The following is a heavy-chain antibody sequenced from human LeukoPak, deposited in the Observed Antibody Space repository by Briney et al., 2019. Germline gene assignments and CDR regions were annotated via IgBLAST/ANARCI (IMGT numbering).Heavy chain of an antibody. J-gene: IGHJ5*02. CDR1: GGSISSGDYY. Sequence: SSETLSLTCTVSGGSISSGDYYWSWIRQPPRKGLEWIGYIYYSGSTYYNPSLKSRVTISVDTSKNQFSLKLSSVTAADTAVYYCARYMVRGVNWFDPWGQGTLVTVSS. D-gene: IGHD3-10*01. V-gene: IGHV4-30-4*01. CDR2: IYYSGST. CDR3: ARYMVRGVNWFDP.